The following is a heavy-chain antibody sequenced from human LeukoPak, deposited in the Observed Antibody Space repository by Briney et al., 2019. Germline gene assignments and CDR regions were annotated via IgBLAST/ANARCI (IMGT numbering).Heavy chain of an antibody. CDR3: ARLHYFDNSDY. D-gene: IGHD3-22*01. Sequence: GGSLRLSCVVSGFSVSDNYMTWVRQAPGKGLECVSVIYSGGNTKYAGSVKGRFTISRDKSRNTLFLQMNSLRVEDTAIYYCARLHYFDNSDYWGQGTLVTVSS. CDR2: IYSGGNT. V-gene: IGHV3-53*01. CDR1: GFSVSDNY. J-gene: IGHJ4*02.